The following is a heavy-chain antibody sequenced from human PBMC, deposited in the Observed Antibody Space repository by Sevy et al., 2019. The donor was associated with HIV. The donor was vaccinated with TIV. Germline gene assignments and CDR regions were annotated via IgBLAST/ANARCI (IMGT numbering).Heavy chain of an antibody. J-gene: IGHJ4*02. CDR1: GGSISSSNYY. CDR3: ARRDYYGYSDS. Sequence: SETLSLTCTVSGGSISSSNYYWGWIRQPPGKGLEWIGTIYYSGSAYYNSSLKRRITIFRDTSNNQFSLRLSSVTAADTAVYYCARRDYYGYSDSWGQGTLVTVSS. V-gene: IGHV4-39*01. CDR2: IYYSGSA. D-gene: IGHD3-3*01.